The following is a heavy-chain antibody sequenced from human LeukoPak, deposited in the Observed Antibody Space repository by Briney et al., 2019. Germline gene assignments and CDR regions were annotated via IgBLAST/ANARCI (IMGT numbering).Heavy chain of an antibody. CDR2: INPNSGGT. CDR3: ARDLTRYYDSSGYDAFDI. V-gene: IGHV1-2*02. D-gene: IGHD3-22*01. J-gene: IGHJ3*02. CDR1: GYTFTGYY. Sequence: ASVKVSCKASGYTFTGYYMHWVRQAPGQGLEWMGWINPNSGGTNYAQKFQGRVTMTRDTSISTAYMELSRLRSDDTAVYYCARDLTRYYDSSGYDAFDIWGQGTMVTVSS.